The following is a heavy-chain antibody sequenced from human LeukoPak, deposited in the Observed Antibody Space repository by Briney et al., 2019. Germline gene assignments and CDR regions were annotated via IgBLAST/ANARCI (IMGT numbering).Heavy chain of an antibody. D-gene: IGHD4-11*01. J-gene: IGHJ3*02. V-gene: IGHV3-7*01. Sequence: GSLRLSCAASGFTFSSYWMSWVRQAPGKGLEWVANIKQDGSEKYYVDSVKGRFTISRDNAKNSLYLQMNSLRAEDTAVYYCAREGHDYSNYPDAFDIWGQGTMVTVSS. CDR1: GFTFSSYW. CDR2: IKQDGSEK. CDR3: AREGHDYSNYPDAFDI.